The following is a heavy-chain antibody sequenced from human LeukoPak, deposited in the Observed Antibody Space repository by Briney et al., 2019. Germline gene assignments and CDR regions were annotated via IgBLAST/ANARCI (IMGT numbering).Heavy chain of an antibody. D-gene: IGHD2-21*01. CDR3: ARDEACGGDCFNWFDP. V-gene: IGHV3-74*01. CDR1: GFTFSSYW. CDR2: INSDGRST. J-gene: IGHJ5*02. Sequence: GGSLRLSCAASGFTFSSYWMHWVRQAPGKGLVWVSRINSDGRSTCYAYSVKGRLTISRDNAKNTLYLQMNSLRAEDTAVYYCARDEACGGDCFNWFDPWGQGTLVTVSS.